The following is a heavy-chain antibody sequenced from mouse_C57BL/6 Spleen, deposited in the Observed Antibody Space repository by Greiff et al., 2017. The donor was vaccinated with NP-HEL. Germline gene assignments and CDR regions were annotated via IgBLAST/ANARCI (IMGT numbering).Heavy chain of an antibody. CDR3: ARSVTAYAMDY. J-gene: IGHJ4*01. CDR1: GFTFSDYG. D-gene: IGHD2-2*01. CDR2: ISSGSSTI. V-gene: IGHV5-17*01. Sequence: EVQRVESGGGLVKPGGSLKLSCAASGFTFSDYGMHWVRQAPEKGLEWVAYISSGSSTIYYADTVKGRFTISRDNAKNTLFLQMTSLRSEDTAMYYCARSVTAYAMDYWGQGTSVTVSS.